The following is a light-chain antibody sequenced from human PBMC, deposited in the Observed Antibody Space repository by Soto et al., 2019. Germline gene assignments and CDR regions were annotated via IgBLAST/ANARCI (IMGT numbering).Light chain of an antibody. CDR2: EVS. CDR3: SSYTSSTSYV. Sequence: QSALTQPASVSGSPGQSITISCTGTNSDVGGYNYVSWYQQHPGKAPKLMIYEVSNRPSGVSNRFSGSKSCNTASLTISGLQAEDEADYYCSSYTSSTSYVFGTGTKVTVL. V-gene: IGLV2-14*01. J-gene: IGLJ1*01. CDR1: NSDVGGYNY.